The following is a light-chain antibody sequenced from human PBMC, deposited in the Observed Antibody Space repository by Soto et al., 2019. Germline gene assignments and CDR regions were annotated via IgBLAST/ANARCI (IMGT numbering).Light chain of an antibody. CDR2: DAS. J-gene: IGKJ1*01. CDR1: QDISNY. V-gene: IGKV1-33*01. Sequence: DIQMTQSPSSLSASVGDRVTITCQASQDISNYLNWYQQKPGKAPKLLIYDASNLETGVPSRFSGSGSGTDFTLRISRVEADDVGVYYCMQALQTPRTFGQGTKVDIK. CDR3: MQALQTPRT.